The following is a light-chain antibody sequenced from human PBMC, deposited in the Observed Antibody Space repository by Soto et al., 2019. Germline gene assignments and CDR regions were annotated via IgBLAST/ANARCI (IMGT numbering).Light chain of an antibody. J-gene: IGKJ4*01. CDR1: QNVFSN. CDR2: VAS. Sequence: EIVMTQSPGTLSVSPGERATLSCRASQNVFSNVACYQQRPGQPPRLLISVASTRATGVSARFSASGSGTDFTLTITSLESEESAVYDCQHYYKWPLSCGGGTKVEIK. CDR3: QHYYKWPLS. V-gene: IGKV3-15*01.